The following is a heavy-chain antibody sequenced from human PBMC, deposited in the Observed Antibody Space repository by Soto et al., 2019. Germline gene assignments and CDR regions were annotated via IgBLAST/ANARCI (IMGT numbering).Heavy chain of an antibody. CDR1: GGSLSGYY. CDR2: INHSGST. V-gene: IGHV4-34*01. D-gene: IGHD5-12*01. J-gene: IGHJ4*02. CDR3: ARARRGYSGYDFGY. Sequence: ETLSLSCAVYGGSLSGYYWSWIRQPPGKGLEWIGEINHSGSTNYNPSLKSRVTISVDTSKNQFSLKLSSVTAADTAVYYCARARRGYSGYDFGYWGQGTLVTVSS.